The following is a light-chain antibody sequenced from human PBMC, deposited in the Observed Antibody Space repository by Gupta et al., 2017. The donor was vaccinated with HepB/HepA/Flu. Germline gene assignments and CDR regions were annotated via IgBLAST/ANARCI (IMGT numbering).Light chain of an antibody. Sequence: DIVMTQSPATLSVSPGERATLSCRASQSISANLGWFQQKPGQAPRPLIYDASSRASGVPARFSGSGSGTXFTLTIXSLQSEDFAIYYCQKDNSWPQTFGXGTRVEIK. CDR1: QSISAN. V-gene: IGKV3-15*01. CDR3: QKDNSWPQT. J-gene: IGKJ5*01. CDR2: DAS.